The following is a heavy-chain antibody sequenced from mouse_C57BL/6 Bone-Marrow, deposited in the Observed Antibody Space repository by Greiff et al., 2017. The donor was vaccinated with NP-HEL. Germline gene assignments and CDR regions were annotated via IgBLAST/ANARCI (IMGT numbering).Heavy chain of an antibody. V-gene: IGHV5-9*01. CDR1: GFTFSSYT. Sequence: EVMLVESGGGLVKPGGSLKLSCAASGFTFSSYTMSWVRQTPEKRLEWVATISGGGGNTYYPDSVKGRFTISRDNAKNTLYLQMSSLGSEDTALYYCARHDGSSYVRYYFDYWGQGTTLTVSS. CDR2: ISGGGGNT. D-gene: IGHD1-1*01. CDR3: ARHDGSSYVRYYFDY. J-gene: IGHJ2*01.